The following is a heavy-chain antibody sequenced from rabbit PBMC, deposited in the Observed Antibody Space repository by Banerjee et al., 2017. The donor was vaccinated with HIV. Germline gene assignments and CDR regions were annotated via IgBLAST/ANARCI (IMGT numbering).Heavy chain of an antibody. Sequence: QSLVESGGGLVQPEGSLTLTCTASGFSFSSSYYMCWVRQAPGKGLEWIGCIDTGSGSTYYASWAKGRFTISKTSSTTVTLQMTGLTAADTATYFCARDDAGDGVYPFKLWGPGTLVTVS. J-gene: IGHJ4*01. D-gene: IGHD4-2*01. CDR2: IDTGSGST. CDR3: ARDDAGDGVYPFKL. CDR1: GFSFSSSYY. V-gene: IGHV1S40*01.